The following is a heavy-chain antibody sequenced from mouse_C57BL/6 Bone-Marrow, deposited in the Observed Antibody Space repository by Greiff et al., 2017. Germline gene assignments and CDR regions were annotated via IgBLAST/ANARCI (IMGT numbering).Heavy chain of an antibody. D-gene: IGHD4-1*01. CDR1: GFTFSSYA. CDR2: ISSGGDYI. J-gene: IGHJ4*01. Sequence: EVKLVESGEGLVKPGGSLKLSCAASGFTFSSYAMSWVRQTPMKRLEWVAYISSGGDYIYYADPVKGRFTISRDNARNTLYLQMSRLKSEDTAMYYCTSSELTGTYYYAMDYWGQGTSVTVSS. CDR3: TSSELTGTYYYAMDY. V-gene: IGHV5-9-1*02.